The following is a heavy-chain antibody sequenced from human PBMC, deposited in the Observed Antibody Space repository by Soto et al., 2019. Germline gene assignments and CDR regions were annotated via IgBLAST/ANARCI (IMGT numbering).Heavy chain of an antibody. D-gene: IGHD3-10*01. Sequence: QITLKESGPTLVKPTQTLTLTCTFSGFSLSTSGVGVGWIRQPPGKALEWLALIYWDDDKRYSPSLKSRLTITKDTSKNQVVLTMTNMDPVDTATYYCAHMLDQLWFGELLSTGYGMDVWGQGTTVTVSS. J-gene: IGHJ6*02. V-gene: IGHV2-5*02. CDR1: GFSLSTSGVG. CDR3: AHMLDQLWFGELLSTGYGMDV. CDR2: IYWDDDK.